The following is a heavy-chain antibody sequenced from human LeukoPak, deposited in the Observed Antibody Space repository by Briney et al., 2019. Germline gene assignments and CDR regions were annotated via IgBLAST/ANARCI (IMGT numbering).Heavy chain of an antibody. Sequence: GGSLTLSCAASGFTVSTNYMSWVRQAPGKGLEWVSAIYSGGRTSYADSVKGRFTISRDNSKNTVSLQKNSLRGDDTAMYHCARPTPSTFDLWGQGTLVIVSS. CDR3: ARPTPSTFDL. V-gene: IGHV3-66*02. CDR1: GFTVSTNY. CDR2: IYSGGRT. J-gene: IGHJ4*02. D-gene: IGHD4-17*01.